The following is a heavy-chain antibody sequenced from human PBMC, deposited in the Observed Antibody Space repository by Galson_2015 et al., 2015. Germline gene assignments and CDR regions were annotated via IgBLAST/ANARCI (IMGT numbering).Heavy chain of an antibody. CDR3: ARGGANFDVRYYFDY. V-gene: IGHV3-33*01. Sequence: SLRLSCAASGFTFSSYGMHRVRQAPGKGLEWVAVIWYDGSNKYYADSVKGRFTISRDNSKSTLYLQMNSLRAEDTAVYYCARGGANFDVRYYFDYWGQGTLVTVSS. J-gene: IGHJ4*02. CDR1: GFTFSSYG. D-gene: IGHD3-9*01. CDR2: IWYDGSNK.